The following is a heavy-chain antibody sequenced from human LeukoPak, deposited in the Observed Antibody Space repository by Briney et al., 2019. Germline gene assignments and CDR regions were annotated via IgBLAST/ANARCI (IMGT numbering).Heavy chain of an antibody. CDR2: IYHSGST. D-gene: IGHD6-19*01. Sequence: SETLSLTCTVSGYSISSGYYWGWIRQPPGKGLEWIGSIYHSGSTYYNPSLKSRVIMSLDTSKNQFSLKLSSVTAADTAVYYCARRTRWLAAIDYWGQGTLVTVSS. J-gene: IGHJ4*02. CDR3: ARRTRWLAAIDY. V-gene: IGHV4-38-2*02. CDR1: GYSISSGYY.